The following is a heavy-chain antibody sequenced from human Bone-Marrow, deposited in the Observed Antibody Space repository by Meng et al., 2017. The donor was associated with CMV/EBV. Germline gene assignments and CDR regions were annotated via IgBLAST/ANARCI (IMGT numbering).Heavy chain of an antibody. J-gene: IGHJ2*01. CDR3: ARVAERMATEPYWYFDL. Sequence: ASVKVSCKASGYTFTGYYMHWVRQAPGQGLEWMGWINPNSGGTNYAQKFQGRVTMTRDTSISTAYMELSRLRSDDTAVYYCARVAERMATEPYWYFDLWGRGTLVTVSS. CDR2: INPNSGGT. CDR1: GYTFTGYY. D-gene: IGHD6-19*01. V-gene: IGHV1-2*02.